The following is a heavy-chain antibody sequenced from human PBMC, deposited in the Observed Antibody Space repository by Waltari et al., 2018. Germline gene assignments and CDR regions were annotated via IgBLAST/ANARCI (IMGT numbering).Heavy chain of an antibody. Sequence: VLLLQSGAAVKKPGTTVKISCTVSAFPITHYYIHWVQQAPGKGLHWMGLVDPEDGEAIYSENFQGRVTMTADTSTDTVYMQLSSLTSDDTAIYYCATGLEDSDSASRPFDVWGQGTMVTVS. V-gene: IGHV1-69-2*01. CDR3: ATGLEDSDSASRPFDV. J-gene: IGHJ3*01. CDR2: VDPEDGEA. D-gene: IGHD1-26*01. CDR1: AFPITHYY.